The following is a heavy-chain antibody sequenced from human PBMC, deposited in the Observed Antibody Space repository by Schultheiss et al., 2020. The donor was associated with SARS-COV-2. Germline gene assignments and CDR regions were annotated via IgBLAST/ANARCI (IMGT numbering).Heavy chain of an antibody. CDR3: ARDGYSSGWNDAFDI. D-gene: IGHD6-19*01. CDR2: IWYDGSNK. CDR1: GFTFSSYS. V-gene: IGHV3-33*08. J-gene: IGHJ3*02. Sequence: GGSLRLSCAASGFTFSSYSMNWVRQAPGKGLEWVAVIWYDGSNKYYADSVKGRFTISRDNSKNTLYLQMNSLRAEDTAVYYCARDGYSSGWNDAFDIWGQGTMVTVSS.